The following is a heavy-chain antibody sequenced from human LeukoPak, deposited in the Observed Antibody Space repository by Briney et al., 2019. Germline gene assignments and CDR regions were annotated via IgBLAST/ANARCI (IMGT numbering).Heavy chain of an antibody. J-gene: IGHJ4*02. D-gene: IGHD2-15*01. CDR1: GYIFTSYY. CDR3: ARGCSGGSCYLNDY. CDR2: INPSGGST. V-gene: IGHV1-46*01. Sequence: ASVKVSCKASGYIFTSYYIHWVRQAPGQGLEWMAVINPSGGSTSYAQKFQGRVTMTRDTSTTAVYMELSSLRSEDTAVYYCARGCSGGSCYLNDYWGQGTLVTVSS.